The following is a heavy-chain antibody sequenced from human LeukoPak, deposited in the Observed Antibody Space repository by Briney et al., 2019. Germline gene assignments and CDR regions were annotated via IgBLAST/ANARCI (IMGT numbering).Heavy chain of an antibody. CDR2: LSSSGSTI. CDR3: ARVGGYCSSTSCWGENWFDP. Sequence: PGGSLRLSCAASGFTFSDYYMSWIRQAPGKGLEWVSYLSSSGSTIYYADSVKGRFTISRDNAKNSLYLQMNSLRAEDTAVYYCARVGGYCSSTSCWGENWFDPWGQGTLVTVSS. CDR1: GFTFSDYY. J-gene: IGHJ5*02. V-gene: IGHV3-11*04. D-gene: IGHD2-2*01.